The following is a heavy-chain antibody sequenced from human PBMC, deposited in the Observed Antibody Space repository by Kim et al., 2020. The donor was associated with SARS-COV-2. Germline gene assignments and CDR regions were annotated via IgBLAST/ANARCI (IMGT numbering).Heavy chain of an antibody. Sequence: ASVKVSCKASGYTFTSYGISWVRQAPGQGLEWMGWISAYNGNTNYAQKLQGRVTMTTDTSTSTAYMELRSLRSDDTAVYYCARDAYSSGWSDFDYWGQGTLVTVSS. J-gene: IGHJ4*02. V-gene: IGHV1-18*01. CDR3: ARDAYSSGWSDFDY. D-gene: IGHD6-19*01. CDR2: ISAYNGNT. CDR1: GYTFTSYG.